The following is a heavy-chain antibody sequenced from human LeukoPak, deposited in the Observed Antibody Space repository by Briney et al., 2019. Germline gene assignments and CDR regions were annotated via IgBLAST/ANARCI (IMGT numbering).Heavy chain of an antibody. CDR3: ARERGEVTTAVLDY. D-gene: IGHD4-11*01. CDR2: INHSGST. J-gene: IGHJ4*02. Sequence: SETLSLTCAVYGGSFSGYYWSWIRQPPGKGLEWIGEINHSGSTNYNPSLKSRVTMSVDTSKNQFSLKLSSVTAADTAVYYCARERGEVTTAVLDYWGQGTLVTVSS. CDR1: GGSFSGYY. V-gene: IGHV4-34*01.